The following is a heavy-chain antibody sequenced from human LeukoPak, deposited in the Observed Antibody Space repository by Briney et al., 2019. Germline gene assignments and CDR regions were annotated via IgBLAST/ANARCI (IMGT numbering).Heavy chain of an antibody. CDR2: FSGSGADT. CDR3: AKGARSGVITSLDY. D-gene: IGHD3-22*01. J-gene: IGHJ4*02. Sequence: PGGSLRLSCAASGFTFSSHAMSWVRQAPGKGLEWVSGFSGSGADTDYTDSVKGRFTIPRDNSKNTLYLQMNSLRAEDTAIYYCAKGARSGVITSLDYWGQGTLVTVSS. V-gene: IGHV3-23*01. CDR1: GFTFSSHA.